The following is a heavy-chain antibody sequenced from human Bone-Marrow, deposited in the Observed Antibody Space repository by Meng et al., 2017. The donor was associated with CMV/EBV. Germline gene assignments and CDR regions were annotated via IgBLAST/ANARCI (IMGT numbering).Heavy chain of an antibody. CDR2: IKQDGSEK. V-gene: IGHV3-7*01. D-gene: IGHD3-3*01. Sequence: GESLKISCAASGFTFSSYWMSWVRQAPGKGLEWVANIKQDGSEKYYVDSVKGRFTISRDNAKNSLYLQMNSLRAEDTAVYYCARDCDDYAIWSGYYLGCFDPWGQGTLVTVSS. CDR1: GFTFSSYW. J-gene: IGHJ5*02. CDR3: ARDCDDYAIWSGYYLGCFDP.